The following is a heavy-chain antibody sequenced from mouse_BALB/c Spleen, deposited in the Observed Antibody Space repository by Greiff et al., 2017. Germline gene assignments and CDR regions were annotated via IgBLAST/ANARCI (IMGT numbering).Heavy chain of an antibody. D-gene: IGHD4-1*01. CDR3: ARRGNSYWDGFDY. V-gene: IGHV5-9*03. J-gene: IGHJ2*01. CDR2: ISSGGGNT. Sequence: EVKVVESGGGLVKPGGSLKLSCAASGFTFSSYTMSWVRQTPEKRLEWVATISSGGGNTYYPDSVKGRFTISRDNAKNNLYLQMSSLRSEDTALYYCARRGNSYWDGFDYWGQGTTLTVSS. CDR1: GFTFSSYT.